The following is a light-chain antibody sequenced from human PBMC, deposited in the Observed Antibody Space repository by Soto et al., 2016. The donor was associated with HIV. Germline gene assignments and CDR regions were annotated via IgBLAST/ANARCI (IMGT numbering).Light chain of an antibody. J-gene: IGLJ3*02. CDR3: NSRDSSGNQWV. CDR2: GKN. V-gene: IGLV3-19*01. Sequence: SSELTQDPAVSVALGHTVRITCQGDSLRSYYASWYQQKPGQAPILVMYGKNNRPSGIPDRFSGSSSGNTGSLTITGTQAEDEADYYCNSRDSSGNQWVFGGGTKLTVL. CDR1: SLRSYY.